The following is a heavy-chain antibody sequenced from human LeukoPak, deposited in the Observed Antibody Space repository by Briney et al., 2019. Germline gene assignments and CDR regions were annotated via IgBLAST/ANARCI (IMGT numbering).Heavy chain of an antibody. CDR2: IWNDGSSK. J-gene: IGHJ6*02. V-gene: IGHV3-33*01. D-gene: IGHD2-21*01. Sequence: GRSLRLSCAASGFPFSTYGMHWVRQAPGKGLEWVAVIWNDGSSKNYVDSVKGRFTISRDNSKNTLYLQMNSLRLEDTAVYYCARGGGERGMDVWGQGTTVSVSS. CDR1: GFPFSTYG. CDR3: ARGGGERGMDV.